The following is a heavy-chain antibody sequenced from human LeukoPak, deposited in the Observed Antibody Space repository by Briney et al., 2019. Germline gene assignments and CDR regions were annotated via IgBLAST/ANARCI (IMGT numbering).Heavy chain of an antibody. J-gene: IGHJ5*02. D-gene: IGHD6-19*01. V-gene: IGHV3-49*04. Sequence: PGRSLRLSCAASGFTFDDYAMSWVRQAPGKGLEWVGFIRSKAYGGTTEYAASVKGRFTISRDDSKSIAYLQMNSLKTEDTAVYYCTRDSAGQWLWEMESDPWGQGTLVTVSS. CDR3: TRDSAGQWLWEMESDP. CDR1: GFTFDDYA. CDR2: IRSKAYGGTT.